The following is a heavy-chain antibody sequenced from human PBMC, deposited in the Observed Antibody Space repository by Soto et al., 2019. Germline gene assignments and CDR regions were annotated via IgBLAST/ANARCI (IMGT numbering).Heavy chain of an antibody. Sequence: GGSLRLSCTASGFTFSSYSMNWVRQAPGKGLEWVSYISSSSSTIYYADSVKGRFTISRDNAKNSLYLQMNSLRAEDTAVYYCARDGGYCSSTSCYGRTEDYYMDVWGKGTTVTVSS. CDR2: ISSSSSTI. CDR3: ARDGGYCSSTSCYGRTEDYYMDV. CDR1: GFTFSSYS. D-gene: IGHD2-2*01. J-gene: IGHJ6*03. V-gene: IGHV3-48*01.